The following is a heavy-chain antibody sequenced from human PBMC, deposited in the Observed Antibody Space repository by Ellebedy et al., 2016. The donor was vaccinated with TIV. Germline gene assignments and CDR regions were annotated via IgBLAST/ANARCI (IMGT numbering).Heavy chain of an antibody. V-gene: IGHV3-23*01. Sequence: PGGSLRLSCAASGFTFSSYAMSWVRQAPGKGLEWVSTISHTGSRTYYADSVEGRFTISRDNSKNTLYLQMNSLRAEDTAVYYCVLTTVTTGSSWGQGTLVTVSS. D-gene: IGHD4-17*01. J-gene: IGHJ5*02. CDR3: VLTTVTTGSS. CDR1: GFTFSSYA. CDR2: ISHTGSRT.